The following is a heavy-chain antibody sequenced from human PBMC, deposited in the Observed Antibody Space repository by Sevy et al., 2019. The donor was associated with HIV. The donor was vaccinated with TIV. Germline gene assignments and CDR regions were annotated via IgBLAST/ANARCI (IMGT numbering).Heavy chain of an antibody. CDR2: ISTSSNYI. CDR3: AKDWDLRDSSTIHFDY. V-gene: IGHV3-21*04. D-gene: IGHD6-13*01. CDR1: GFTFSNYH. J-gene: IGHJ4*02. Sequence: GGSLRLSCAASGFTFSNYHMNWVRQAPGKGLEWVSSISTSSNYIYYADSVRGRFTISRDNAKNSLYLQMNSLRAEDTAVYYCAKDWDLRDSSTIHFDYWGQGTLVTVSS.